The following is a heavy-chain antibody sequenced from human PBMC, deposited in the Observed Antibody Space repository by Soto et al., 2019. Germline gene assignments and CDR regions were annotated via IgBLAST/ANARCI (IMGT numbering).Heavy chain of an antibody. CDR2: IYYSGST. CDR1: GGSISSGDYY. Sequence: SETLSLTCTVSGGSISSGDYYWSWIRQPPGKGLEWIGYIYYSGSTYYNPSLKSRVTISVDTSKNQFSLKLSSVTAADTAVYYCARPSPTSHYYGMDVWGQGTTVTVSS. CDR3: ARPSPTSHYYGMDV. V-gene: IGHV4-30-4*01. J-gene: IGHJ6*02.